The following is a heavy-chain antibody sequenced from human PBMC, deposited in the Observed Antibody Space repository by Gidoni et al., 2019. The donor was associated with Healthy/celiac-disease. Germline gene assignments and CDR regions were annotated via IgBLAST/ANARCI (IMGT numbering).Heavy chain of an antibody. J-gene: IGHJ4*02. CDR1: GFTFSSYE. D-gene: IGHD6-13*01. V-gene: IGHV3-48*03. Sequence: EVQLVESGGGLVQPGGSLRRSCAASGFTFSSYEMNWVRQAPGKGLEWVSYISRENAKNSLYLQMNRLRAEDTAVYYGATIIAAAGTDYWGQGTLVTVSS. CDR3: ATIIAAAGTDY.